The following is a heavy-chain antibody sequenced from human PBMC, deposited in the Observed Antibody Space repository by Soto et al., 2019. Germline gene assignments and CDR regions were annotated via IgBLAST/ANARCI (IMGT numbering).Heavy chain of an antibody. D-gene: IGHD4-4*01. CDR1: GFTFSSCA. J-gene: IGHJ4*02. CDR2: LNAGGDDT. V-gene: IGHV3-23*01. Sequence: EVQLLESGGGLVQPGGSLRLSCSASGFTFSSCAMTWVRQAPGKGLEWVSCLNAGGDDTYYAGSIKGRFTISRDNSKNTVYLQMNSLRVDDTAIYYCAKDHPYRGWGVYFDYWGQGLLVTVSS. CDR3: AKDHPYRGWGVYFDY.